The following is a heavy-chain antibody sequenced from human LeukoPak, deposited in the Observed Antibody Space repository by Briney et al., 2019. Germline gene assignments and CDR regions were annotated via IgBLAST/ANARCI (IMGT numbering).Heavy chain of an antibody. CDR2: ISYHGINK. Sequence: GGSLRLSCAASGFTFNGYNMHWVRQAPGKGLEWVAFISYHGINKNDADSVKGRFTISRDNSENTVYLQINSLRPEDTAIYYCARDFTGRYTIDYWGQGTLVTVSS. D-gene: IGHD3-9*01. J-gene: IGHJ4*02. CDR3: ARDFTGRYTIDY. CDR1: GFTFNGYN. V-gene: IGHV3-30-3*01.